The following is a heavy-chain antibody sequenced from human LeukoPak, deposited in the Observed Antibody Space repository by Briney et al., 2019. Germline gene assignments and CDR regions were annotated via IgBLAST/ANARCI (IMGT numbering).Heavy chain of an antibody. CDR1: GFTFSSYG. CDR2: ISYDGSNK. Sequence: GRSLRLSCAASGFTFSSYGMHWVRQAPGKGLEWVAVISYDGSNKYYADSVKGRFTISRDNSKNTLYLQMNSLRAEDTAVYYCAREGRESQGFDYWGQGTLVTVSS. V-gene: IGHV3-30*03. CDR3: AREGRESQGFDY. D-gene: IGHD3-10*01. J-gene: IGHJ4*02.